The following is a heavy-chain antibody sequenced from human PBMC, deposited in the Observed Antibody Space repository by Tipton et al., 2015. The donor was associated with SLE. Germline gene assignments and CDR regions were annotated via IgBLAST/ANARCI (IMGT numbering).Heavy chain of an antibody. D-gene: IGHD3-3*02. CDR1: GGSVTTYY. CDR3: ARRSLLAVPK. Sequence: TLSLTCTVSGGSVTTYYWSWIRQSPGKKLEWIGYMYYTGITKFNPSLESRVAISVDTSKKHFSLKLSRVTAADTAVYYCARRSLLAVPKWGQGTLVTVSS. CDR2: MYYTGIT. J-gene: IGHJ4*02. V-gene: IGHV4-59*08.